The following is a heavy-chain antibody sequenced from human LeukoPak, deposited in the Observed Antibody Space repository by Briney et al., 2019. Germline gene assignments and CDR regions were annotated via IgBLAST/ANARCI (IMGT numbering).Heavy chain of an antibody. D-gene: IGHD2-8*01. CDR2: MNPNRGNT. Sequence: ASVTVSCKASGYTFTNYDIKWVRQAPGQGLEWMGWMNPNRGNTGYPQKFQDRVTMTRDTSISTAYMELSSLRSEDTAVYYCARVYGPIDYWGQGTLVTVSS. CDR1: GYTFTNYD. V-gene: IGHV1-8*01. CDR3: ARVYGPIDY. J-gene: IGHJ4*02.